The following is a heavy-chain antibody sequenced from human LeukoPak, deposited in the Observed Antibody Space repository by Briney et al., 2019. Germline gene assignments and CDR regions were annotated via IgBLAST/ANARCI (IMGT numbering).Heavy chain of an antibody. CDR3: ASTPLSDLDI. J-gene: IGHJ3*02. Sequence: SETLSLTCSVTGVSITDYYWSWIRQPPGKGLEWIGYIYYKGYTNYSPSLKSRVTISMDTSKSQFSLKLRSVTAADTAVYYCASTPLSDLDIWGQGTMVNVSS. CDR2: IYYKGYT. V-gene: IGHV4-59*01. CDR1: GVSITDYY.